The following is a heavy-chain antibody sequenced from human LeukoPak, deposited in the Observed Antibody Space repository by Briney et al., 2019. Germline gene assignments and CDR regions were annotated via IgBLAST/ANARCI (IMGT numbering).Heavy chain of an antibody. CDR1: GGSISSSSYY. V-gene: IGHV4-39*01. CDR3: ARLYGDYSVYY. CDR2: IYYSGST. Sequence: SETLSLTCPVSGGSISSSSYYWGWIRQPPGKGLEWIGSIYYSGSTYYNPSLKSRVTISVDTSKNQFSLKLSSVTAADTAVYYCARLYGDYSVYYWGQGTLVTVSS. D-gene: IGHD4-17*01. J-gene: IGHJ4*02.